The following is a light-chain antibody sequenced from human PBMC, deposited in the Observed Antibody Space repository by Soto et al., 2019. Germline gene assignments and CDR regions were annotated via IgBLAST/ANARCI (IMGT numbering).Light chain of an antibody. CDR1: SSDVGGYNF. Sequence: QSALTQPASVSGSPGQSITISCTGTSSDVGGYNFVSWYQQHPDKAPKHMIYDVTNRPSGVSTRFSGSKSGKTATLTISGLQAEDEADYYCSSYTSISTYVFGTGTKLPVL. J-gene: IGLJ1*01. CDR3: SSYTSISTYV. CDR2: DVT. V-gene: IGLV2-14*01.